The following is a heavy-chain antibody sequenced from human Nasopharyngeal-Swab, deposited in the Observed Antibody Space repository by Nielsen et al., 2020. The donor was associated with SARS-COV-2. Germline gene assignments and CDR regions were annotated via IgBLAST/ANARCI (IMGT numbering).Heavy chain of an antibody. Sequence: ETLSLTCAASGFTFSSYWMSWVRQAPGKGLEWVANIKQDGSEKYYVDSVKGRFTISRDNAKNSLYLQMNSLRAEDTAVYYCAGDSGSYSDYWGQGTLVTVSS. CDR1: GFTFSSYW. V-gene: IGHV3-7*01. D-gene: IGHD3-10*01. J-gene: IGHJ4*02. CDR3: AGDSGSYSDY. CDR2: IKQDGSEK.